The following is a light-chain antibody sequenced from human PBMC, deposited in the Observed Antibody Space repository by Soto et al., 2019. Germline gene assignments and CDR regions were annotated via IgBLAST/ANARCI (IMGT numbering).Light chain of an antibody. Sequence: DIKMTQSPTSLSASVGDRVIITCRASQSISFSLNWYQQKPGKAPKLLIFAASTLKGGVPLRFSGSGSGTVFTLTISSLQPENCAIYFGQQSYSTPYTFGRRTKPEIK. CDR3: QQSYSTPYT. CDR2: AAS. V-gene: IGKV1-39*01. CDR1: QSISFS. J-gene: IGKJ2*01.